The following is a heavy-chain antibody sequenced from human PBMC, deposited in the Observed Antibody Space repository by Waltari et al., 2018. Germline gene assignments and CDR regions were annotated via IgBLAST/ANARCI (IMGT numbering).Heavy chain of an antibody. D-gene: IGHD3-3*01. CDR3: ASSLGYYDFWSGYYSGAFDI. J-gene: IGHJ3*02. CDR2: IYHSGRT. Sequence: QLQLQESGSGLVKPSQTLSLTCAVSGGSISSGGYSWSWIRQPPGKGLEWIGYIYHSGRTYYNPSLKSRVTISVDRSKNQFSLKLSSVTAADTAVYYCASSLGYYDFWSGYYSGAFDIWGQGTMVTVSS. V-gene: IGHV4-30-2*01. CDR1: GGSISSGGYS.